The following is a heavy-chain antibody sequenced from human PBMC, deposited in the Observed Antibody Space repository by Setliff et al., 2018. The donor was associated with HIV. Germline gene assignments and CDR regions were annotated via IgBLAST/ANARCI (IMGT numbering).Heavy chain of an antibody. V-gene: IGHV4-34*01. Sequence: SETLSLTCAVYNASFSDYYRGWIRRAPGRGLEWIGEVNHSGSTNYISSLKNRVSMSINLSKNQFSLKLTSVTAADTAVYYCVLRVFGPIEYWGQGNQVTVPS. CDR3: VLRVFGPIEY. CDR2: VNHSGST. J-gene: IGHJ4*02. D-gene: IGHD5-12*01. CDR1: NASFSDYY.